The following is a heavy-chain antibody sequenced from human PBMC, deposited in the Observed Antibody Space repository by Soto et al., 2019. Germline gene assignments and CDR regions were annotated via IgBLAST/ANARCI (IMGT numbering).Heavy chain of an antibody. V-gene: IGHV4-39*02. CDR1: GYSSSSSNYF. CDR3: ARDPSIVVVTGRLYYYYGMDV. J-gene: IGHJ6*02. Sequence: PSETLSLTCTVSGYSSSSSNYFWGWIRQPPGKGLEWIGSIYYSGSTYYNPSLKSRVSISVDTSKNQFSLRMSSMTAADTAVYYCARDPSIVVVTGRLYYYYGMDVWGQGTTVTVSS. D-gene: IGHD2-21*02. CDR2: IYYSGST.